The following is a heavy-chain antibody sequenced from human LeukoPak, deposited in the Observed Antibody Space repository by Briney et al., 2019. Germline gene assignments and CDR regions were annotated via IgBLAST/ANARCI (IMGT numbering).Heavy chain of an antibody. V-gene: IGHV3-33*08. D-gene: IGHD3-16*01. J-gene: IGHJ4*02. CDR2: IWYDGSNK. CDR3: AREGWLRCFDY. Sequence: GGSLRLSCAASGFTFSSYWMNWARQAPGKGLEWVAVIWYDGSNKYYADSVKGRFTISRDNSKNTLYLQMNSLRAEDTAVYYCAREGWLRCFDYWGQGTLVTVSS. CDR1: GFTFSSYW.